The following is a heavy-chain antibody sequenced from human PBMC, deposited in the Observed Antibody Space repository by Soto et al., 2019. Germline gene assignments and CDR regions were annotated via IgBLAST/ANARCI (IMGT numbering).Heavy chain of an antibody. J-gene: IGHJ4*02. V-gene: IGHV4-59*08. CDR2: IYYSGST. CDR1: GGSISSYY. Sequence: QVQLQESGPGLVKPSETLSLTCTVSGGSISSYYWSWIRQPPGKGLEWNGYIYYSGSTNYNPTLKRRGTISVDTSKNQCSRKVGYVTAADTAVYYCASFGDDSYYFDYWGQGTVVTVSS. CDR3: ASFGDDSYYFDY. D-gene: IGHD4-17*01.